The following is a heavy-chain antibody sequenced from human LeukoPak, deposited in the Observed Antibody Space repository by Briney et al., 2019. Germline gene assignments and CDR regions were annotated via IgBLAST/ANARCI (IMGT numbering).Heavy chain of an antibody. CDR2: ISSSSSTI. V-gene: IGHV3-48*01. CDR1: GFTLSSYS. J-gene: IGHJ4*02. CDR3: ATARYCSSTSCYDY. D-gene: IGHD2-2*01. Sequence: PGESLRLSCAASGFTLSSYSMNWVRQTPGKGLEWVSYISSSSSTIYYADSVKGRFTISRDNAKNSLYLQMNSLRAEDTAVYYCATARYCSSTSCYDYWGQGTLVTVSS.